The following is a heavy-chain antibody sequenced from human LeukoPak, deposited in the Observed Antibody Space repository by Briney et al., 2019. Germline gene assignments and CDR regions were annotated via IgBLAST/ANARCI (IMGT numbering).Heavy chain of an antibody. CDR3: ARVRTRYGDQGAAFDI. Sequence: SQTLSLTCTVSGGSISSGGYYWSWIRQPPGKGLEWIGYIYHSGSTYYNPSLKSRVTISVDRSKNQFSLKLSSVTAADTAVYYCARVRTRYGDQGAAFDIWGQGTMVTVSS. D-gene: IGHD4-17*01. J-gene: IGHJ3*02. CDR1: GGSISSGGYY. CDR2: IYHSGST. V-gene: IGHV4-30-2*01.